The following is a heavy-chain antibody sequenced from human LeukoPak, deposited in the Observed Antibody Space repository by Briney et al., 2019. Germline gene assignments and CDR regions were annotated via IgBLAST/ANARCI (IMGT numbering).Heavy chain of an antibody. CDR3: AREEFYGDSRGVVY. Sequence: SETLSLTCTVSGGSISSGDYYWSWIRQPPGTGLEWIGYIYYSGSTYYNPSLKSRVAISVDTSKNQFSLKLSSVTAADTAVYYCAREEFYGDSRGVVYWGQGTLVTVSS. J-gene: IGHJ4*02. CDR2: IYYSGST. V-gene: IGHV4-30-4*01. CDR1: GGSISSGDYY. D-gene: IGHD4-17*01.